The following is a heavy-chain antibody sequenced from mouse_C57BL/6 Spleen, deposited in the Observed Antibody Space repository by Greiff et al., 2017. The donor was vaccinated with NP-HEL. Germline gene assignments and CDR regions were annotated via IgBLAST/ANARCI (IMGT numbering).Heavy chain of an antibody. CDR1: GFNIKNTY. Sequence: VQLQQSVAELVRPGASVKLSCTASGFNIKNTYMHWVKQRPEQGLEWIGRIDPANGNTKYAPKFQGKATITADTSSNTAYLQLSSLTSGDTAIYYCVRTIYDGYYDYFDYWGQGTTLTVSS. V-gene: IGHV14-3*01. J-gene: IGHJ2*01. D-gene: IGHD2-3*01. CDR3: VRTIYDGYYDYFDY. CDR2: IDPANGNT.